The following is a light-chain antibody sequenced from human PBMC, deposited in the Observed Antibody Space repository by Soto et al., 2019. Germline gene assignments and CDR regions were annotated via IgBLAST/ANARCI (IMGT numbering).Light chain of an antibody. V-gene: IGLV2-14*01. J-gene: IGLJ1*01. CDR2: QVS. Sequence: QSVLTQPASVSGSPGQSITISCTGTSSDVGNYNYVSWFQHHPGKAPKLMIYQVSYRPSGVSNRFSGSKSGNTASLTISGLQAEYDADYYCTSYSSGSAPYVFGTGTKVTVL. CDR1: SSDVGNYNY. CDR3: TSYSSGSAPYV.